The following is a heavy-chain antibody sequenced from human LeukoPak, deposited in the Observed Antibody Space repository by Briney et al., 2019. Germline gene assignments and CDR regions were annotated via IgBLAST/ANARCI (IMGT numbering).Heavy chain of an antibody. J-gene: IGHJ3*02. D-gene: IGHD3-3*01. CDR3: ARDDFGVVIGDAFEI. CDR2: VSSGSSYI. V-gene: IGHV3-21*01. CDR1: GFTFSSYS. Sequence: GGSLRLSCAASGFTFSSYSMNWVRQAPGKGLEWVSSVSSGSSYIYYADSVKGRFTISRDNAKNSLYLQMNSLRAEDTAVYYCARDDFGVVIGDAFEIWGQGTMVTVSS.